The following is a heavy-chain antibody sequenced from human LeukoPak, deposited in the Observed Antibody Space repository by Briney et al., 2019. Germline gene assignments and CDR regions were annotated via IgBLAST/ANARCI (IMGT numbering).Heavy chain of an antibody. CDR3: AGSGSYFSSYYYMDV. D-gene: IGHD3-10*01. CDR1: GGSFSGYY. Sequence: PSETLSLTCAVYGGSFSGYYWSWMRQPPGKGLDWIGEINHSGSTNYNPSLKSRVTISVDTSKNQFSLKLSSVTAADTAVYYCAGSGSYFSSYYYMDVWGKGTTVTVSS. J-gene: IGHJ6*03. CDR2: INHSGST. V-gene: IGHV4-34*01.